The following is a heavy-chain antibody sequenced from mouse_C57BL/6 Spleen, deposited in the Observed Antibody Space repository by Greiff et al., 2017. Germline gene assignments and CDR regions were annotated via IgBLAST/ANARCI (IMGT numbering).Heavy chain of an antibody. Sequence: VHVKQSGAELVRPGASVKLSCTASGFNIKDYYMHWVKQRPEQGLEWIGRIDPEDGDTEYAPKFQGRATMTVDTSSNTPYLQCRSLTSEDSSIYYCSTAHYYSSYHYFDVWGQGTTLTVSS. CDR2: IDPEDGDT. V-gene: IGHV14-1*01. J-gene: IGHJ2*01. CDR3: STAHYYSSYHYFDV. D-gene: IGHD1-1*01. CDR1: GFNIKDYY.